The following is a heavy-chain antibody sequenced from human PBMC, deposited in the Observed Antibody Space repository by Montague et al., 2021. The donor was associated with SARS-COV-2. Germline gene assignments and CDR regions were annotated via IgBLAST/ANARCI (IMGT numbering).Heavy chain of an antibody. CDR2: MSDSGTA. D-gene: IGHD1-7*01. V-gene: IGHV4-59*01. CDR1: GGSITTYY. J-gene: IGHJ6*02. Sequence: SETLSLTCTVSGGSITTYYWSWIRQPPGKGLEWIGCMSDSGTAKYNPSLDSRVTIIIDKSKNQFSLKLTSVTPADTAQYYCARNPDRDLLTGTTYYGLGVWGQGTTVIVSS. CDR3: ARNPDRDLLTGTTYYGLGV.